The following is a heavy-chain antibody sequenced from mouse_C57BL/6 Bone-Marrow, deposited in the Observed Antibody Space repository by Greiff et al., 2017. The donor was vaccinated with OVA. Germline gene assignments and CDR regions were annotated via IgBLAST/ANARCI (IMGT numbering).Heavy chain of an antibody. CDR2: INYDGSST. Sequence: EVQRVESEGGLVQPGSSMKLSCTASGFTFSDYYMAWVRQVPEKGLEWVANINYDGSSTYYLDSLKSRFIISRDNAKNILYLQMSSLKSEDTATYYCARGGAYRDYFDYWGQGTTLTVSS. V-gene: IGHV5-16*01. D-gene: IGHD2-10*01. CDR1: GFTFSDYY. J-gene: IGHJ2*01. CDR3: ARGGAYRDYFDY.